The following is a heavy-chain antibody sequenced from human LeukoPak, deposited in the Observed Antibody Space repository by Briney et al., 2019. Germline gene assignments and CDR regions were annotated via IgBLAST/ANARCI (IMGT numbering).Heavy chain of an antibody. CDR1: GYTFTVYY. V-gene: IGHV1-2*04. D-gene: IGHD5-12*01. J-gene: IGHJ4*02. CDR3: ARVNSGYDLGYFDY. CDR2: INPNSGGT. Sequence: GASVKVSCKASGYTFTVYYMHWVRQAPGQGLEWMGWINPNSGGTNYAQKFQGWVTMTRDTSISTAYMELSRLRSDDTAVYYCARVNSGYDLGYFDYWGQGTLVTVSS.